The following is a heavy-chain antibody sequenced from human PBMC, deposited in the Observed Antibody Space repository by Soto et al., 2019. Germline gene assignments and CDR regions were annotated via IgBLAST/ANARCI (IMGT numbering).Heavy chain of an antibody. Sequence: PGGSLRLSCAASGFTFSSYSMNWVRQAPGKGLEWVSYISSSSSTIYYADSVKGRFTISRDNAKNSLYLQMNSLRAEDTAVYYCARSPPPYGSGSYIAPPAHFDYWGQGTLLTVSS. J-gene: IGHJ4*02. V-gene: IGHV3-48*01. CDR3: ARSPPPYGSGSYIAPPAHFDY. CDR1: GFTFSSYS. CDR2: ISSSSSTI. D-gene: IGHD3-10*01.